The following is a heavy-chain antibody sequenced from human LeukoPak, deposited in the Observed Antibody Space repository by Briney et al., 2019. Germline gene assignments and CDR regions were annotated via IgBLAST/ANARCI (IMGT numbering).Heavy chain of an antibody. D-gene: IGHD5-12*01. CDR1: GFTFSDYY. Sequence: AGGSLRLSCAASGFTFSDYYMSWIRQAPGKGLEWVSYISSSGSTIYYADSVKGRFTISRDNAKNSLYLQMNSLRAEDTAVYYCARSYSGYDRRVRPTIDYWGQGTLVTVSS. CDR3: ARSYSGYDRRVRPTIDY. V-gene: IGHV3-11*01. CDR2: ISSSGSTI. J-gene: IGHJ4*02.